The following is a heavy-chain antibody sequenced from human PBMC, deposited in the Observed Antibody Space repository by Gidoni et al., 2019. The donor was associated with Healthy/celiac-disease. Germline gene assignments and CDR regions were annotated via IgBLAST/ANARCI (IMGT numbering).Heavy chain of an antibody. J-gene: IGHJ5*02. CDR2: IWYDGSNK. D-gene: IGHD3-9*01. Sequence: QVQLVESGGGVVQPGRSLRLSCAASGLTFSSDGMHWVRQAPGKGLVWVAVIWYDGSNKYYADSVKGRFTISRDNSKNTLYLQMNSLRAEDTAVYYCAREYYDILTGALRGFDPWGQGTLVTVSS. CDR3: AREYYDILTGALRGFDP. V-gene: IGHV3-33*01. CDR1: GLTFSSDG.